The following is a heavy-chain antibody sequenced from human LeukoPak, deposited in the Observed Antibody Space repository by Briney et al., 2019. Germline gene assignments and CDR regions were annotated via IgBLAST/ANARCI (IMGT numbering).Heavy chain of an antibody. CDR2: IYHSGST. CDR1: GDSISSNNW. CDR3: ARGRTTYYYGSGSYYPDY. V-gene: IGHV4-4*02. D-gene: IGHD3-10*01. J-gene: IGHJ4*02. Sequence: SETLSLTCAVSGDSISSNNWWSWVRQPPGQGLEWIGEIYHSGSTNYNPSLKSRVTISVDKSKNQFSLILRSVTAADTAVYYCARGRTTYYYGSGSYYPDYWGQGTLVTVSS.